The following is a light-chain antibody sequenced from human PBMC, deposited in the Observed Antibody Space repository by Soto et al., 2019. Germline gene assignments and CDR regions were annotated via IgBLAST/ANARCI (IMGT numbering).Light chain of an antibody. CDR2: GAS. CDR1: QSVGSNS. CDR3: QQYGNTPLFS. J-gene: IGKJ3*01. V-gene: IGKV3-20*01. Sequence: EIVLTQSPGTLSSSLGERATLSCRASQSVGSNSLAWYQQKPGQAPRLLIYGASNRATGIPDRFSGSGSGTDFTLTINRLEAEDFAVYYCQQYGNTPLFSFGPGTKADIK.